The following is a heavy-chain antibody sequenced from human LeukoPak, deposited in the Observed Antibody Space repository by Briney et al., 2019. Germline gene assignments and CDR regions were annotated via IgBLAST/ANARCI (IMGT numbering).Heavy chain of an antibody. V-gene: IGHV3-23*01. CDR1: GFIFSTYA. CDR2: VSNSGVST. D-gene: IGHD1-1*01. J-gene: IGHJ5*02. CDR3: AKDWNPSPNWFGP. Sequence: PGGSLRLSCAASGFIFSTYAMNWVRQAPGKGLELISGVSNSGVSTNYAASVKGRFTISRDNSKNMLYLQMNGLRAEDTAVYYCAKDWNPSPNWFGPWGQGTLVTVSS.